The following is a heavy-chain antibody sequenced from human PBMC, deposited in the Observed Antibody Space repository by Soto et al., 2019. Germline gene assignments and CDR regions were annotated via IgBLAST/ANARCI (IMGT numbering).Heavy chain of an antibody. CDR3: ARTTVPNTGGHYFDY. D-gene: IGHD4-17*01. J-gene: IGHJ4*02. CDR2: IIPIFGTA. CDR1: GGTFSSYA. Sequence: QVQLVQCGAEVKKPGSSVKVSWKASGGTFSSYAISWVRQAPGQGLEWMGGIIPIFGTANYAQKFQGRVTITADESTSTAYMELSSLRSEDTAVYYCARTTVPNTGGHYFDYWGQGTLVTVSS. V-gene: IGHV1-69*12.